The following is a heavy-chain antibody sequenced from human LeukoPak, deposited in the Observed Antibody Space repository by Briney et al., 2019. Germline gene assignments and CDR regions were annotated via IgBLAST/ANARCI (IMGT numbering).Heavy chain of an antibody. J-gene: IGHJ6*02. D-gene: IGHD3-10*01. CDR3: VRGWFLSVWSYHWDV. Sequence: GGSLRLSCVASGFTFSSYAMSWVRQAPGKGLEWVSAISGSGGSTYYADSVKGRFTISRDNSKNTLFLQMNSLRVEDTAVYYCVRGWFLSVWSYHWDVWGQGTTVTVSS. CDR2: ISGSGGST. CDR1: GFTFSSYA. V-gene: IGHV3-23*01.